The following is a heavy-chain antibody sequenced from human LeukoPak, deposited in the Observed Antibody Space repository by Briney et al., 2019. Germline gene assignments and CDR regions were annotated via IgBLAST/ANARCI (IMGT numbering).Heavy chain of an antibody. CDR2: INPNSGGT. J-gene: IGHJ5*02. CDR1: GYTFTGYY. CDR3: ARDGPYATNWFDP. D-gene: IGHD2-2*01. V-gene: IGHV1-2*06. Sequence: ASVKVSCKASGYTFTGYYMHWVRQAPGQGLEWMGRINPNSGGTTYAQNFQGRVTMTRDTSISTAYMELSRLRSDDTAVYYCARDGPYATNWFDPWGQGTLVTVSS.